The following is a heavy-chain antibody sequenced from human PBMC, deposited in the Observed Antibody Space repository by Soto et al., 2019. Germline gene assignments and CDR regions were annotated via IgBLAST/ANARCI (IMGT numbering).Heavy chain of an antibody. CDR3: ARERTGTTSMDV. Sequence: QVQLVQSGAEVKKPGASVKVSCKASGYTFTSYDITWVRQATGQGLEWMGWMNPNSGNTGYAQKFQGRVTMTTNTSISTAYMELSSLRYEDTAVYYCARERTGTTSMDVWGQGTTVTVSS. CDR2: MNPNSGNT. D-gene: IGHD1-1*01. V-gene: IGHV1-8*01. J-gene: IGHJ6*02. CDR1: GYTFTSYD.